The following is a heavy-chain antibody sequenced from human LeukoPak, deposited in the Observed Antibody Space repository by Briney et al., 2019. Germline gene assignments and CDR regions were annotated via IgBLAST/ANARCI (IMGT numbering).Heavy chain of an antibody. V-gene: IGHV4-38-2*01. D-gene: IGHD1-1*01. CDR1: GYSISSGYY. J-gene: IGHJ6*03. CDR3: ARNNWSTYYYYYYMDV. Sequence: SETLSLTCAVSGYSISSGYYWGWIRQPPGKGLEWIGSIYHSGSTYYNPSLKSRVTISVDTSKNQFSLELSSVTAADTAVYYCARNNWSTYYYYYYMDVWGKGTTVTVSS. CDR2: IYHSGST.